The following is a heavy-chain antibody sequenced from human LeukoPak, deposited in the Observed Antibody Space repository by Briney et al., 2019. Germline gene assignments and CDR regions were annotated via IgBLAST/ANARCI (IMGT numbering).Heavy chain of an antibody. CDR1: GGSISSYY. CDR2: IYYSGST. J-gene: IGHJ5*02. Sequence: SETLSLTCTVSGGSISSYYWSWIRQPPGKGLEWIGYIYYSGSTNYNPSLKSRVTISVDTSKNQFSLNLTSVTAAATAVYYCARQEDYYDSSGYFSRWFDPWGQGTLVTVSS. CDR3: ARQEDYYDSSGYFSRWFDP. V-gene: IGHV4-59*08. D-gene: IGHD3-22*01.